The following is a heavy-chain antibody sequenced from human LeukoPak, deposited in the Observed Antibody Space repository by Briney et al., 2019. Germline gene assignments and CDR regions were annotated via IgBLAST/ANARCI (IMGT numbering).Heavy chain of an antibody. D-gene: IGHD3-16*01. CDR2: LSFDGAHK. J-gene: IGHJ4*02. Sequence: ERSLRLSCAASGFTFRHYAVHWVRQAPGRGLEWVAVLSFDGAHKYYAESVKGRFTISKDNSNNTLFLQMDSLRLEDTALYYCVRARAGGLDYGAQRPLDSVPS. CDR3: VRARAGGLDY. V-gene: IGHV3-30*04. CDR1: GFTFRHYA.